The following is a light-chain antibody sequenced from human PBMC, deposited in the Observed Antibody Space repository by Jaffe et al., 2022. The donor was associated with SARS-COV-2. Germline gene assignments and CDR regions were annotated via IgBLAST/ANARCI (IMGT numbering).Light chain of an antibody. V-gene: IGLV3-21*04. Sequence: SYVLTQPPSVSVAPGQTANITCGGNNIGSKSVHWYQQKPGQAPVLVIYYDSDRPSGIPERFSGSNSGNTATLTISRVEAGDEADYYCQVWDSSSEHVLFGGGTKLTVL. CDR2: YDS. CDR3: QVWDSSSEHVL. J-gene: IGLJ2*01. CDR1: NIGSKS.